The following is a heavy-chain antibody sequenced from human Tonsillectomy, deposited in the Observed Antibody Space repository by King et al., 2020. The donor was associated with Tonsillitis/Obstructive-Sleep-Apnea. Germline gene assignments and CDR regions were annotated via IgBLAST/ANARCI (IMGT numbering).Heavy chain of an antibody. D-gene: IGHD3-10*01. CDR1: GFTFSNHW. V-gene: IGHV3-74*01. J-gene: IGHJ5*02. Sequence: VQLVESGGDLVQPGGSLRLSCTASGFTFSNHWMHWVRQVPGKGLEWVSRIKSDGSGSGYADSVKDRFTISRDNAKNTLYLQMNSLRDEDTAVYYCARDEVYGSGSCGTWGQGTLVTVSS. CDR2: IKSDGSGS. CDR3: ARDEVYGSGSCGT.